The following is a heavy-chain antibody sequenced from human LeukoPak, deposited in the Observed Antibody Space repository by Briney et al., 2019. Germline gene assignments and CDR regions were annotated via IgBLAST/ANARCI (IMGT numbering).Heavy chain of an antibody. CDR3: ARDFSGSASHFDY. Sequence: ASVKVSCKASGYTFTGYYMHWVRQAPGQGLEWMGRINPNSGGTNYAQKFQGRVTMTRDTSISTAYMELSRLRSDDTAVYYCARDFSGSASHFDYWGQGTLVTVSS. CDR1: GYTFTGYY. D-gene: IGHD5-12*01. V-gene: IGHV1-2*06. J-gene: IGHJ4*02. CDR2: INPNSGGT.